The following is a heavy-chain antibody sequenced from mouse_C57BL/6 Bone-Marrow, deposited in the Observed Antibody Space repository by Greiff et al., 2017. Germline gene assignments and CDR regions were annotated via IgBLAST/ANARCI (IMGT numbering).Heavy chain of an antibody. V-gene: IGHV1-15*01. J-gene: IGHJ3*01. CDR3: TRWFYYDYDTWFAC. CDR1: GYTFTDYE. D-gene: IGHD2-4*01. CDR2: IDPETGGT. Sequence: QVQLQQSGAELVRPGASVTLSCKASGYTFTDYEMHWVKQTPVHGLEWIGAIDPETGGTAYNQKFKGKAILTADKSSSTAYMEIRSLTSEDSAVYYCTRWFYYDYDTWFACWGQGTLVTVSA.